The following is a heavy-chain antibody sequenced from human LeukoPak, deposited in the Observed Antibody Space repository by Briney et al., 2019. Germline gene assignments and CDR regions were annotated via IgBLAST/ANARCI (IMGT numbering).Heavy chain of an antibody. V-gene: IGHV4-4*07. Sequence: PSETLSLTCTVSGGSISSYYLSWIRQPAGKGLEWIGRIYTSGSTNYNPSLKSRVTISVDTSKNQFSLKLSSVTAADTAVYYCAREDSSSWYWFDPWGQGTLVTVSS. CDR2: IYTSGST. J-gene: IGHJ5*02. CDR3: AREDSSSWYWFDP. CDR1: GGSISSYY. D-gene: IGHD6-13*01.